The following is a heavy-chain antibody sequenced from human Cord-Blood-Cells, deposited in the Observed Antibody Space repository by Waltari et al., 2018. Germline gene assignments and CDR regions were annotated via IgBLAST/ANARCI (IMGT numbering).Heavy chain of an antibody. J-gene: IGHJ4*02. D-gene: IGHD6-6*01. CDR3: ARRWRQLVDY. CDR1: GASPSSSSYY. CDR2: IYYSGST. V-gene: IGHV4-39*01. Sequence: QLQLQESGPGLVKPSETLSLTSTVPGASPSSSSYYWAWIRQPPGKGLEWIGSIYYSGSTYYNPSLKSRVTISVDTSKNQFSLKLSSVTAADTAVYYCARRWRQLVDYWDQGTLVTVSS.